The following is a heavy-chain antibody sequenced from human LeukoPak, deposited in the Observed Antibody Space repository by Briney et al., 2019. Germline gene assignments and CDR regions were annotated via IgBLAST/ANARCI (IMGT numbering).Heavy chain of an antibody. CDR3: AKDQSIAVTGTWDF. Sequence: PGTSLRLSCAASGFTFSSFGMRWVRHAPGKGLEWVALISYDGSTEYYADSVRGRFTVSRDNSKTTVYLRMNSLRPEDTAVYHCAKDQSIAVTGTWDFWGQGTLVTVSS. CDR1: GFTFSSFG. V-gene: IGHV3-30*18. J-gene: IGHJ4*02. D-gene: IGHD6-19*01. CDR2: ISYDGSTE.